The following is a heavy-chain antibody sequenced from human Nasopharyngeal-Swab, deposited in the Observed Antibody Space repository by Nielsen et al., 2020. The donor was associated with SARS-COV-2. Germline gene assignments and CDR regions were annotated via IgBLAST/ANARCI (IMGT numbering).Heavy chain of an antibody. CDR1: GYTFTSYD. J-gene: IGHJ6*02. D-gene: IGHD3-10*01. CDR2: MNPNSGNT. CDR3: ARGGLRFRLWFGEAIRRGRYYYGMDV. V-gene: IGHV1-8*01. Sequence: ASVKVSCKASGYTFTSYDINWVRQATGQGLEWMGWMNPNSGNTGYAQKFQGRVTMTRNTSISTAYMELSSLRSGDTAVYYCARGGLRFRLWFGEAIRRGRYYYGMDVWGQGTTVTVSS.